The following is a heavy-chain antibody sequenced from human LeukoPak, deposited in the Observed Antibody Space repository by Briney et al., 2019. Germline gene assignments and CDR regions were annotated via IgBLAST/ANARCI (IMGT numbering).Heavy chain of an antibody. CDR2: IIPIFGTA. CDR3: ARTAEGYYYYMDV. V-gene: IGHV1-69*05. CDR1: GGTFSSYG. Sequence: ASVKVSCKASGGTFSSYGISWVRQAPGQGLEWMGGIIPIFGTANYAQKFQGRVTITTDESTSTAYMELSSLRSEDTAVYYCARTAEGYYYYMDVWGKGTTVTVSS. J-gene: IGHJ6*03.